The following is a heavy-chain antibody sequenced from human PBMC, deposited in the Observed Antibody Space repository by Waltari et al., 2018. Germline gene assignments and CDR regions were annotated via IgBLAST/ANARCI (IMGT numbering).Heavy chain of an antibody. CDR3: ARVVAATAARRHDAFDI. V-gene: IGHV1-69*02. J-gene: IGHJ3*02. CDR2: IIPILGIA. CDR1: GGTFSSYT. Sequence: QVQLVQSGAAVKKPGSSVKVSCKASGGTFSSYTISWVRQPPGQGLEWMGRIIPILGIANYAQKFQGRVTITADKSTSTAYMELSSLRSEDTAVYYCARVVAATAARRHDAFDIWGQGTMVTVSS. D-gene: IGHD2-15*01.